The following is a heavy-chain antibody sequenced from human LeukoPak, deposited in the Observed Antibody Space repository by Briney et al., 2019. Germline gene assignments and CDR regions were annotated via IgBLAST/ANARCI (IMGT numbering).Heavy chain of an antibody. V-gene: IGHV1-69*01. Sequence: GIIPIFGTANYAQKFQGRVTITADESTSTAYMELSSLRSEDTAVYYCARGITLVTNYFDYWGQGTLVTVSS. CDR3: ARGITLVTNYFDY. J-gene: IGHJ4*02. D-gene: IGHD3-10*01. CDR2: IIPIFGTA.